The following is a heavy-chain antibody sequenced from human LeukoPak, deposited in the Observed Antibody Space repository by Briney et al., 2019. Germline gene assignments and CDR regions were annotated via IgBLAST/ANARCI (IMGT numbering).Heavy chain of an antibody. Sequence: GSLRLSCAASGFTFSSYWMNWVRQAPGKGLECISYISSSGSTIYYADSVKGRFTISRDNAKNLLYLQMNSLRAEDTAVYYCARESGSGGRPYYGMDVWGQGTTVTVSS. D-gene: IGHD2-15*01. CDR1: GFTFSSYW. CDR3: ARESGSGGRPYYGMDV. CDR2: ISSSGSTI. J-gene: IGHJ6*02. V-gene: IGHV3-48*04.